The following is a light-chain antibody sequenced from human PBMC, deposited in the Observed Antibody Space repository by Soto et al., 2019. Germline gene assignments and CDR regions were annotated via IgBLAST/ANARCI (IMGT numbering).Light chain of an antibody. J-gene: IGLJ2*01. CDR2: GNS. CDR3: QSYGSSLSGSDVV. Sequence: QSVLTQPPSVSGAPGQRVTISCTGTSSNIGAAYYVNWYQQLPGRAPKLLIYGNSNRPSGVPARFSGSKSGTSASLAITGLQAEDEAEYYGQSYGSSLSGSDVVFGGGTKLTVL. CDR1: SSNIGAAYY. V-gene: IGLV1-40*01.